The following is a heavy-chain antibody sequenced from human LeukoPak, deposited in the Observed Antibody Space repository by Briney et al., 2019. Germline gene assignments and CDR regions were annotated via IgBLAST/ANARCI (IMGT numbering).Heavy chain of an antibody. J-gene: IGHJ6*04. CDR3: AELGITMVGGV. CDR2: ISSSGSTI. CDR1: GFTFSSYA. D-gene: IGHD3-10*02. Sequence: GGTLRLSCAASGFTFSSYAMTWVRQAPGKGLEWVSYISSSGSTIYYADSVKGRFTISRDNAKNSLYLQMNSLRAEDTAVYYCAELGITMVGGVWGKGTTVTISS. V-gene: IGHV3-48*03.